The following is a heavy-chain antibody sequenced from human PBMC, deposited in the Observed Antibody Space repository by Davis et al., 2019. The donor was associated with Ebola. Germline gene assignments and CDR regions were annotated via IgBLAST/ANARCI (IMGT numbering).Heavy chain of an antibody. J-gene: IGHJ4*02. CDR1: PYSLTVLA. CDR3: ATVRAHSRHDN. D-gene: IGHD3-22*01. CDR2: FDPEDGEI. Sequence: ASVKVSCKVSPYSLTVLALQWVRQAPGKGLEWMGGFDPEDGEIVYAQKFQDRVTMTEDTSTDTAYMELSSLRSGDTAIYYCATVRAHSRHDNWGQGTLVTVAS. V-gene: IGHV1-24*01.